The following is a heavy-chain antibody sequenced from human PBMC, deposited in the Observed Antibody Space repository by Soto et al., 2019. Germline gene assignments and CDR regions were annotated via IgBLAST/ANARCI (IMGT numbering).Heavy chain of an antibody. V-gene: IGHV3-23*01. Sequence: EVQLLESGGGLVQPGGSLRLSCAASGFTFSSYAMSWVRQAPGKGLEWVSAISGSGGSTYYADSVKGRFTISRDNSKNKLYLQMNSLRAADTAVYYCATIYGSGSYFRFDYWGQGTLVTVSS. CDR2: ISGSGGST. D-gene: IGHD3-10*01. CDR1: GFTFSSYA. CDR3: ATIYGSGSYFRFDY. J-gene: IGHJ4*02.